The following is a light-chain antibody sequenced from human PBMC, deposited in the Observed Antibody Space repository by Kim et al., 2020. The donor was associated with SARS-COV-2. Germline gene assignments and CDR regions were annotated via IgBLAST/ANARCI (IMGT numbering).Light chain of an antibody. Sequence: PGGPVTLTCGSSTGTVTSGHYPYWFQQKPGQAPRTLIYDTNNKHSWTPARFSGSLLGGKAALTLSGAQPEDEADYYCLLSYIGARVFGGGTKVTVL. V-gene: IGLV7-46*01. CDR1: TGTVTSGHY. CDR3: LLSYIGARV. J-gene: IGLJ3*02. CDR2: DTN.